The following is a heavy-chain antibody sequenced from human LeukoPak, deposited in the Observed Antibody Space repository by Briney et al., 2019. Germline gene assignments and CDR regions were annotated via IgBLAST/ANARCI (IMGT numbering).Heavy chain of an antibody. CDR3: TRAPYGDYVWFDP. CDR2: IRSKANSYAT. J-gene: IGHJ5*02. V-gene: IGHV3-73*01. D-gene: IGHD4-17*01. Sequence: GGSLRLSCAASGFTFSSYSMNWVRQAPGKGLEWVGRIRSKANSYATAYAASVKGRFTISRDDSKNTAYLQMNSLKTEDTAVYYCTRAPYGDYVWFDPWGQGTLVTVSS. CDR1: GFTFSSYS.